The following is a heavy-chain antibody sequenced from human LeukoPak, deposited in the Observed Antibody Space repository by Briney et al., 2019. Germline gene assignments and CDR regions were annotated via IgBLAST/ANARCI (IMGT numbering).Heavy chain of an antibody. Sequence: SVKVSCKASGGTFSSYAISWVRQAPGQGLEWMGGIIPIFGTTNYAQKFQGRVTMTTDTSTSTVYMEVRGLRSDDTAMYYCARDVGITVADSFDPWGQGTLGTVSS. J-gene: IGHJ5*02. CDR3: ARDVGITVADSFDP. CDR2: IIPIFGTT. V-gene: IGHV1-69*05. CDR1: GGTFSSYA. D-gene: IGHD6-13*01.